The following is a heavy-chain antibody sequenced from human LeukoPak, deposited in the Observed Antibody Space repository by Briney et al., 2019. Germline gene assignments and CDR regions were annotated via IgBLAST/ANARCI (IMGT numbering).Heavy chain of an antibody. CDR2: ISSSSSYI. CDR1: GFTFSSYS. Sequence: PGGSLRLSCAASGFTFSSYSMNWVRQAPGKGLEWVSSISSSSSYIYYADSVKGRFTIPRDNAKNSLYLQMNSLRAEDTAVYYCARRSDIVVVPAAIPLGGDFDYWGQGTLVTVSS. CDR3: ARRSDIVVVPAAIPLGGDFDY. D-gene: IGHD2-2*01. V-gene: IGHV3-21*01. J-gene: IGHJ4*02.